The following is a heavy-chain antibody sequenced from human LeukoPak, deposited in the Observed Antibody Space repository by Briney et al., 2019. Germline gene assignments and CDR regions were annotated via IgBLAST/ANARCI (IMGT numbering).Heavy chain of an antibody. CDR2: INPNSGGT. Sequence: ASVKVSCKASGYTFTGYYMHWVRQAPGEGLEWMGWINPNSGGTNYAQKFQGRVTMTRDTSISTAYMELSRLRSDDTAVYYCERDSDAADNWNYSPSGYWGQGTLVTVSS. J-gene: IGHJ4*02. CDR3: ERDSDAADNWNYSPSGY. D-gene: IGHD1-7*01. CDR1: GYTFTGYY. V-gene: IGHV1-2*02.